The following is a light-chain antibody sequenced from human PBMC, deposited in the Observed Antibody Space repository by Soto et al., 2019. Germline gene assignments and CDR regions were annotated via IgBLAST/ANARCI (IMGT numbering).Light chain of an antibody. CDR3: QSYDSSLSGVV. J-gene: IGLJ2*01. CDR1: SSNIGAGYD. CDR2: GNS. Sequence: QSVLTQPPSASGTPGQRVTISCSESSSNIGAGYDVHWYQQLPGTAPKLLIYGNSNRPSGVPDRFSGSKSGTSASLAITGLQAEDEADYYCQSYDSSLSGVVFGGGTKVTVL. V-gene: IGLV1-40*01.